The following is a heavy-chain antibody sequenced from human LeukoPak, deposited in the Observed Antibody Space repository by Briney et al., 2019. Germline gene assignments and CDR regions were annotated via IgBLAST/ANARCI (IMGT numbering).Heavy chain of an antibody. D-gene: IGHD6-13*01. Sequence: ASVKVSCKASGYTFTSYGISWVRQAPGQGLEWMGWISAYNGNTNYAQKLQGRVTMTTDTSASTAYMELRSLRSDDTAVYYCARDIGSSWIEYFDYWGQGTLVTVSS. CDR2: ISAYNGNT. CDR3: ARDIGSSWIEYFDY. CDR1: GYTFTSYG. J-gene: IGHJ4*02. V-gene: IGHV1-18*01.